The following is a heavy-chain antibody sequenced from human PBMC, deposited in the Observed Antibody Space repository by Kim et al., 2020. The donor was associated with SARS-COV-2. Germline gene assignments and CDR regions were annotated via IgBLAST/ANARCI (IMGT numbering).Heavy chain of an antibody. CDR1: GYSFTSYW. CDR2: IDPSDSYT. J-gene: IGHJ5*02. V-gene: IGHV5-10-1*01. D-gene: IGHD3-10*01. Sequence: GESLKISCKGSGYSFTSYWISWVRQMPGKGLEWMGRIDPSDSYTNYSPSFQGHVTISADKSISTAYLQWSSLKASDTAMYYCARLVIWFGEFNWFDPWGQGTLVTVSS. CDR3: ARLVIWFGEFNWFDP.